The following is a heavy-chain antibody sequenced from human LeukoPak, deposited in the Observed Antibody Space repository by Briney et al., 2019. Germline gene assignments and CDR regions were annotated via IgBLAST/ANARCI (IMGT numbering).Heavy chain of an antibody. CDR1: GFTFRGNW. Sequence: GGSLRLSCAAPGFTFRGNWMSWFRQAPGKGLEWVANINQGGSDKYYVDSVKGRFTISRDNANNLLYLQMNSLRGEDTAVYYCTRDRSRAEDDWGQGTLVTVSS. CDR2: INQGGSDK. D-gene: IGHD1-14*01. CDR3: TRDRSRAEDD. V-gene: IGHV3-7*01. J-gene: IGHJ4*02.